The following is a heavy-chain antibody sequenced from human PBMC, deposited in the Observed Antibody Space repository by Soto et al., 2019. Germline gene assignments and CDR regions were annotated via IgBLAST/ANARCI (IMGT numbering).Heavy chain of an antibody. CDR2: IYSGGST. J-gene: IGHJ6*02. Sequence: GGSLRLSCAASGFTVSSNYMSWVRQAPGKGLEWVSVIYSGGSTYYADSVKGRFTISRDNSKNTLYLQMNSLRAEDTAVYYCARDRVYYYYGMDVWGQGTTVTVSS. CDR3: ARDRVYYYYGMDV. V-gene: IGHV3-66*01. D-gene: IGHD3-10*01. CDR1: GFTVSSNY.